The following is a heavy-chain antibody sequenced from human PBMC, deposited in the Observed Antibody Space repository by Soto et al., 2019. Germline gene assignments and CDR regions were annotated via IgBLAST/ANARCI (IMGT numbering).Heavy chain of an antibody. CDR3: ARVKYYYGSGRPLNWFDP. D-gene: IGHD3-10*01. CDR1: GGSFSGYY. V-gene: IGHV4-34*01. J-gene: IGHJ5*02. Sequence: SETLSLTCAVYGGSFSGYYWSWIRQPPGKGLEWIGEINHSGSTNYNPSLKIRVTISVDTSKNQFSLKLSSVTAADTAVYYCARVKYYYGSGRPLNWFDPWGQGTLVTVSS. CDR2: INHSGST.